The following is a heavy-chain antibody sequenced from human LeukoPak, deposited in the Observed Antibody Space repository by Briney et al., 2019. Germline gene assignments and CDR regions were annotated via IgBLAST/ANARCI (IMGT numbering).Heavy chain of an antibody. CDR1: GYTFISYG. V-gene: IGHV1-18*01. Sequence: ASVKVSCKASGYTFISYGISWVRQAPGQGLEWMGWISAYNGNTNYAQKLQGRVTMTTDTSTSTAYMELRSLRSDDTAVYYCARQGLDSSTSSFDYWGQGTLVTVSS. J-gene: IGHJ4*02. CDR3: ARQGLDSSTSSFDY. CDR2: ISAYNGNT. D-gene: IGHD6-13*01.